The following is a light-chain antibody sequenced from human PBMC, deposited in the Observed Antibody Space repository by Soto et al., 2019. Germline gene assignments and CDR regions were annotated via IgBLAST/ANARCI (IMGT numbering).Light chain of an antibody. V-gene: IGLV2-8*01. CDR1: NGDVGGYDF. J-gene: IGLJ1*01. CDR3: SSYAGSNNYV. Sequence: QSALTQPPSVSGSPGQSGRISCSGGNGDVGGYDFVSWYQQHPGKAPKLMIYAVTKRPSGVPDRFSGSKSGSTASLTVSGLQAEDEADYYCSSYAGSNNYVFGTGTKVTVL. CDR2: AVT.